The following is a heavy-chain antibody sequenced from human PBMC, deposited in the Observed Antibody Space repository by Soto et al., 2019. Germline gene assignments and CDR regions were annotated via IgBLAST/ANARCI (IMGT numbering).Heavy chain of an antibody. V-gene: IGHV3-30*18. Sequence: QVQLVESGGGVVQPGRSLRLTCAASGFTFSSYDMHWVRQAPGKGLEWVAVVSYDGSKTYYADSVKGRFSISRDNSKITLYLQMNSLRAEDTAVYYCAKGRSSCYFDLWGRGTLVTVSS. CDR1: GFTFSSYD. CDR3: AKGRSSCYFDL. J-gene: IGHJ2*01. CDR2: VSYDGSKT.